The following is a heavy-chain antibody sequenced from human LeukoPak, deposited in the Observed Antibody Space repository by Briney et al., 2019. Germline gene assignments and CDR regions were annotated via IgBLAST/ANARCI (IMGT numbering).Heavy chain of an antibody. CDR3: ARGPSIAAPPGGYYYYMDV. J-gene: IGHJ6*03. CDR2: MNPNSGNT. Sequence: ASVKVSCKASGYTFTSYDINWVRQATGQGLEWMGWMNPNSGNTGYAQEFQGRVTITRNTSISTAYMELSSLRSEDTAVYYCARGPSIAAPPGGYYYYMDVWGKGTTVTVSS. D-gene: IGHD6-6*01. V-gene: IGHV1-8*03. CDR1: GYTFTSYD.